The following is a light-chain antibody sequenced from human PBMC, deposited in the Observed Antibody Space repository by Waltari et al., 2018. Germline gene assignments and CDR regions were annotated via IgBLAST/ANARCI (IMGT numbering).Light chain of an antibody. CDR3: QAWDTITGGV. J-gene: IGLJ2*01. CDR2: QST. CDR1: KMGDKF. V-gene: IGLV3-1*01. Sequence: SYELTQPPSVSVSPGQTASIPCSGHKMGDKFACWYQQKPGQSPVLVIYQSTKWPSGIPERFSGSNSGNTATLTISGTQAMDEADYYCQAWDTITGGVFGGGTKLTVL.